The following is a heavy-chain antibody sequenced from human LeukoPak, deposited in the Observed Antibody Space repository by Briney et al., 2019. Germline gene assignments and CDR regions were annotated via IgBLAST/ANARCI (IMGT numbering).Heavy chain of an antibody. CDR3: ARQRYYDSSTYYIRKYFFDY. Sequence: PSETLSLTCTVSGGSISSYYWSWIRQPAGKGLEWIGRIYTSGSTNYNPSLKSRVTMSVDTSKNQFSLKLSSVTAADTAVYYCARQRYYDSSTYYIRKYFFDYWGQGTLVTVSS. D-gene: IGHD3-22*01. J-gene: IGHJ4*02. CDR2: IYTSGST. CDR1: GGSISSYY. V-gene: IGHV4-4*07.